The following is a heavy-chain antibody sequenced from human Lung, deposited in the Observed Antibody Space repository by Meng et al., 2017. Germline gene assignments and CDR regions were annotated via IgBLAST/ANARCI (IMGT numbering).Heavy chain of an antibody. CDR3: ASGPTTKSHDFDY. CDR2: ITHSGTT. D-gene: IGHD4-11*01. Sequence: QVRMQSGRAGMFMRPQSIAPTCVVATAPAPYLYRGCNRPPPEKLREWVGEITHSGTTHTNPSLESRVSLSVATSQTNHSLKLSSVTPADSALYYLASGPTTKSHDFDYWGQGTLVTVSS. V-gene: IGHV4-34*01. CDR1: TAPAPYLY. J-gene: IGHJ4*02.